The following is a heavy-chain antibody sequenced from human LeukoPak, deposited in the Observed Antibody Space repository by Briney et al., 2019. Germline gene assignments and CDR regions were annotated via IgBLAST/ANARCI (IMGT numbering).Heavy chain of an antibody. Sequence: ASVKVSCKASGFTFTSSAMQWVRQARGQRLEWIGWIVVGSGNTNYAQKFQERVTITRDMSTSTAYMELSSLRAEDTAVYYCARDLRYQLLVPFDWFDPWGQGTLVTVSS. D-gene: IGHD2-2*01. J-gene: IGHJ5*02. CDR3: ARDLRYQLLVPFDWFDP. CDR1: GFTFTSSA. CDR2: IVVGSGNT. V-gene: IGHV1-58*02.